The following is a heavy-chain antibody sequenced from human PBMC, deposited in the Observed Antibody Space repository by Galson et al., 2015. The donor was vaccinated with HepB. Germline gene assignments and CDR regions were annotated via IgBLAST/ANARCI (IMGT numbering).Heavy chain of an antibody. CDR2: ISGSGGST. V-gene: IGHV3-23*01. CDR3: AKRNQRLEAAAGNGFDY. CDR1: GFTFSSYA. D-gene: IGHD6-13*01. J-gene: IGHJ4*02. Sequence: SLRFSCAASGFTFSSYAMSWVRQAPGKGLEWVSAISGSGGSTYYADSVKGRFTISRDNSKNTLYLQMNSLGAEDTAVYDCAKRNQRLEAAAGNGFDYWGQGTLVTVSS.